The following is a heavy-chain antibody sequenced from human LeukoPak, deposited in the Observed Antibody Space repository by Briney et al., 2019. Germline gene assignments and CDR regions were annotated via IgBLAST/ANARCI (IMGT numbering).Heavy chain of an antibody. CDR2: ISYDGGNK. D-gene: IGHD6-13*01. CDR3: ARDSSSWSSGDAFDI. CDR1: GFTFSSYA. Sequence: PGGSLRLSCAASGFTFSSYAMDWVRQAPGKGLEWLAFISYDGGNKYYADSVKGRFTISSDNSKNTLYLQMNSLRAEDTAVYYCARDSSSWSSGDAFDIWGQGTMVTVSS. J-gene: IGHJ3*02. V-gene: IGHV3-30-3*01.